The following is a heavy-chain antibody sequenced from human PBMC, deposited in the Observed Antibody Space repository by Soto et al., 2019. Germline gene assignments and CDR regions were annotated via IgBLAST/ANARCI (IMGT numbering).Heavy chain of an antibody. D-gene: IGHD3-9*01. CDR2: INSKAYGGAT. CDR3: TTVPGRYFD. Sequence: GGSLRLSCAASGFIFSTAWMNWVRQAPGKGLEWVGRINSKAYGGATEYAAPVKGRFTISRDDSKNTLYLQLNSLKTEDTAVYYCTTVPGRYFDWGQGTLVTVSS. J-gene: IGHJ4*02. CDR1: GFIFSTAW. V-gene: IGHV3-15*07.